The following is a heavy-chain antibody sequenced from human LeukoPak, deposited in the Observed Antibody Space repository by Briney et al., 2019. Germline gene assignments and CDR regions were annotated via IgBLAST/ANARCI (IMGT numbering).Heavy chain of an antibody. CDR1: GGTSSSYA. CDR2: IIPIFGTA. J-gene: IGHJ5*02. V-gene: IGHV1-69*05. Sequence: SVKVSCKASGGTSSSYAISWVRQAPGQGLEWMGGIIPIFGTANYAQKFQGRVTITTDESTSTAYMELSSLRSEDTAVYYCARDRGLSMVRGFDPWGQGTLVTVSS. D-gene: IGHD3-10*01. CDR3: ARDRGLSMVRGFDP.